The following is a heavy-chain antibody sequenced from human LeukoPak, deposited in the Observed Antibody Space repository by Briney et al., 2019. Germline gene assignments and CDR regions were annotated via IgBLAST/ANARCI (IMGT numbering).Heavy chain of an antibody. CDR1: GDSLTRGSRY. CDR3: ARCMSELDYGDYAYYYHMDV. Sequence: PSEPLSLTCTVSGDSLTRGSRYWSWIREPAGKGLEWIEHFYSSTRTTYNPSLESRVTISGDTAKNQFSLKLDSVTAADTAVYFCARCMSELDYGDYAYYYHMDVWGKGTTVTVSS. D-gene: IGHD4-17*01. V-gene: IGHV4-61*09. J-gene: IGHJ6*04. CDR2: FYSSTRT.